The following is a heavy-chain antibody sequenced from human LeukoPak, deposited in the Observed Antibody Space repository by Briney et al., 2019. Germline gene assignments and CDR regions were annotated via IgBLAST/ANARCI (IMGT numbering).Heavy chain of an antibody. V-gene: IGHV4-39*01. J-gene: IGHJ5*02. Sequence: PSETLSLTCSVSGGSISSSSYYWAWIRQPPGKGLEWIGNIYYSGYTYYNPSLKNPVTISVYTSMSQFSLKVTSVTAADTAVYYCARQWGYCSGGTCYSNRLDPWGPGTLVSVSS. CDR2: IYYSGYT. D-gene: IGHD2-15*01. CDR1: GGSISSSSYY. CDR3: ARQWGYCSGGTCYSNRLDP.